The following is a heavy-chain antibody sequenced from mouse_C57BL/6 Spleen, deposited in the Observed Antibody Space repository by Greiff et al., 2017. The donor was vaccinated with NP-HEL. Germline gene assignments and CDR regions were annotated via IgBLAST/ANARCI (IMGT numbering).Heavy chain of an antibody. D-gene: IGHD1-1*01. J-gene: IGHJ4*01. CDR2: IDPNSGGT. CDR1: GYTFTSYW. Sequence: VQLQQPGAELAKPGASVKLSCKASGYTFTSYWMHWVKQRPGRGLEWIGRIDPNSGGTKYNEKFKSKATLTVDKPSSTAYMQLSSLTSEDSAVYYCAGGTTVPYYAMDYWGQGTSVTVSS. CDR3: AGGTTVPYYAMDY. V-gene: IGHV1-72*01.